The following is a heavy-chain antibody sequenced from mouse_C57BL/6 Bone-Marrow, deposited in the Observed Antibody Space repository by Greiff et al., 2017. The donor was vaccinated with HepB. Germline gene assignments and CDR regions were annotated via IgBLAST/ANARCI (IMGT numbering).Heavy chain of an antibody. CDR2: INPNNGGT. CDR1: GYTFTDYN. Sequence: EVQLQQSGPELVKPGASVKIPCKASGYTFTDYNMDWVKQSHGKSLEWIGDINPNNGGTIYNQKFKGKATLTVDKSSSTAYMELRSLTSEDTAVYYWAREWRYGGNYFDYWGQGTTLTVSS. V-gene: IGHV1-18*01. J-gene: IGHJ2*01. CDR3: AREWRYGGNYFDY. D-gene: IGHD1-1*01.